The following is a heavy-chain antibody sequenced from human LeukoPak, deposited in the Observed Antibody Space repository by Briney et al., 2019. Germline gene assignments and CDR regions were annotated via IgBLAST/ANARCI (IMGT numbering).Heavy chain of an antibody. D-gene: IGHD4-11*01. J-gene: IGHJ4*02. Sequence: ASVKVSCKASGYTFNYYAVHWVRQAPEQRLEWMGWTNVGNDYTESSQKFQDRLTITSDTTATTVYMELSSLRSEDTAVYYCARDDFSTYPGLNYFDYWGQGSLVTVSS. CDR3: ARDDFSTYPGLNYFDY. V-gene: IGHV1-3*01. CDR2: TNVGNDYT. CDR1: GYTFNYYA.